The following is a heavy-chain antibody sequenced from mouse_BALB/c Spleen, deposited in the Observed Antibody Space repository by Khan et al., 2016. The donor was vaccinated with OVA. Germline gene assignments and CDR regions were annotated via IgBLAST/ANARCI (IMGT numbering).Heavy chain of an antibody. Sequence: VQLQESGPGLVAPSQSLSITCTVSGFSLTSHGVHWVRQPPGKGLEWLGVIWAGGSTNYNSALMSRLSISKDSSKSQVFLKMNSLQTDDTAMYYCARNREPDYIDYWGQGTTLTGSS. J-gene: IGHJ2*01. V-gene: IGHV2-9*02. CDR3: ARNREPDYIDY. CDR2: IWAGGST. CDR1: GFSLTSHG.